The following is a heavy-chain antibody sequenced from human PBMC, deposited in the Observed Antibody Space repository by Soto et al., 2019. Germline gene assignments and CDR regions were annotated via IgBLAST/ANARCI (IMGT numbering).Heavy chain of an antibody. V-gene: IGHV5-51*01. CDR1: GFTFTSYW. Sequence: GGSLKISCKGSGFTFTSYWVAWVRQMPGKGLEWMGIIYPGDSDSSYSPSFQGQVTISADKSINTAYLHWSSLKASDTAIYYCAKHEGSCSTTTCSNSDYLRQGTLLTVSS. J-gene: IGHJ4*02. CDR2: IYPGDSDS. D-gene: IGHD2-2*01. CDR3: AKHEGSCSTTTCSNSDY.